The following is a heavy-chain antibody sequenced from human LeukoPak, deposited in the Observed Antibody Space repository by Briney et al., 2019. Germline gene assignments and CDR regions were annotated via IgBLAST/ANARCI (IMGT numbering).Heavy chain of an antibody. V-gene: IGHV3-23*01. CDR1: GFTFSSYA. CDR2: ISGSGGST. D-gene: IGHD2-2*01. CDR3: AKGDIVVVPAANDY. Sequence: GGSLRLSCAASGFTFSSYAMSWVRQAPGKGLEWVSAISGSGGSTYYADSVKGRFTISRDNPKNTLYLQMNSLRAEDTAVYYCAKGDIVVVPAANDYWGQGTLVTVSS. J-gene: IGHJ4*02.